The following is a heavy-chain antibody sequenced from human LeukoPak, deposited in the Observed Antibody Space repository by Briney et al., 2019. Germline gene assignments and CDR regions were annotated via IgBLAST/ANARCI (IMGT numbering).Heavy chain of an antibody. D-gene: IGHD6-19*01. V-gene: IGHV3-23*01. CDR2: IRATASST. J-gene: IGHJ6*02. CDR1: GFIFDNYF. Sequence: GGSLRLSCAASGFIFDNYFMSWVRQVPGKGLEWVAGIRATASSTSYAASVQGRFIISRDNSKNILYLQMNSLRAEDTAVYYCARVPLGTQQWLESRRGMDVWGQGTTVTVSS. CDR3: ARVPLGTQQWLESRRGMDV.